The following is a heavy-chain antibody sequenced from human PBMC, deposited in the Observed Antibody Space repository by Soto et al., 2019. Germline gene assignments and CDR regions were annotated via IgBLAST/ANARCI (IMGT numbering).Heavy chain of an antibody. V-gene: IGHV3-23*01. Sequence: QTGGSLRLSCAASGFTFGTTDMSWVRQALGEGLEWVSTIDGSGGITYYADSVKGRFTISRDNSRNTVYLQMNSLRGDDTALYYCVKNSGWFNTWGQGALVTVSS. CDR3: VKNSGWFNT. CDR2: IDGSGGIT. CDR1: GFTFGTTD. D-gene: IGHD3-10*01. J-gene: IGHJ5*02.